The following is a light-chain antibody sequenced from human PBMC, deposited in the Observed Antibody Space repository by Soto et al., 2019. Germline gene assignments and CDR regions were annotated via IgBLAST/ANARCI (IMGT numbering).Light chain of an antibody. Sequence: QSVLTQPPSVSEAPRQRVTMSCSGNSSNIGKNGVNWYQQLPGKAPKLLIYVDALLPSGISDRFSGSRSGTAASLAISGLQSEDEADYYCSAWDDSLNAHVFGTGTKVTVL. J-gene: IGLJ1*01. CDR1: SSNIGKNG. CDR2: VDA. V-gene: IGLV1-36*01. CDR3: SAWDDSLNAHV.